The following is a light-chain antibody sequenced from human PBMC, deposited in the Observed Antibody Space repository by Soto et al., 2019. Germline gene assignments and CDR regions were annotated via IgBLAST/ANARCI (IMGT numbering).Light chain of an antibody. V-gene: IGKV3-20*01. CDR1: QSLAGRY. J-gene: IGKJ3*01. Sequence: EIVLTQSPGTLSLSPGERATLSCRPSQSLAGRYLAWHQQKPGQAPRLLIYGASSRATDIPDRFSGSGSGTDFTLTITRLEPEDYAVYFCQQGYTFGPGTKVDIK. CDR2: GAS. CDR3: QQGYT.